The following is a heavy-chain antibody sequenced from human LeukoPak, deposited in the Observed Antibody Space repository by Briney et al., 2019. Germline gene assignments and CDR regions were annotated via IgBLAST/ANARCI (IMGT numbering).Heavy chain of an antibody. CDR2: IYYSGST. CDR3: ARDGSVAYGMDV. D-gene: IGHD3-10*01. V-gene: IGHV4-30-4*01. CDR1: GGSISSGAYY. Sequence: NSSETLSLTCTVSGGSISSGAYYWSWIRQPPGKGLEWIGYIYYSGSTYYNPSLKSRVTISVDTSKNQFSLKLSSVTAADTAVYYCARDGSVAYGMDVWGQGTTVTVSS. J-gene: IGHJ6*02.